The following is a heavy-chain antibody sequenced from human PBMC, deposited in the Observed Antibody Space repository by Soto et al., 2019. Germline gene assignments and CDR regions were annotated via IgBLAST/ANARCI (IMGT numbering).Heavy chain of an antibody. Sequence: ASVKVSCKASGYTFTSYGISWVRQAPGQGLERIGWISAYNGNTNYAQKLQGIVTMTTDTSTSTAYMELRSLRSDDTAVYYCARAVNYYDSSGSDAFDIWGQGTMVTVSS. CDR3: ARAVNYYDSSGSDAFDI. J-gene: IGHJ3*02. V-gene: IGHV1-18*01. CDR2: ISAYNGNT. D-gene: IGHD3-22*01. CDR1: GYTFTSYG.